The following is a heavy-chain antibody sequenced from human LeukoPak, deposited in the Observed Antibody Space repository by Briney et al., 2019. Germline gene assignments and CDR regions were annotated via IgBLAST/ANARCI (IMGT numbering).Heavy chain of an antibody. CDR3: ARSLSSAVDSY. CDR1: GFAFSSFA. J-gene: IGHJ4*02. V-gene: IGHV3-7*01. Sequence: PGGSLRLSCVASGFAFSSFAMSWVRQAPGKGLEWVANMNVDGSEKYYVDSVKGRFTISRDNAKNTVYLQLDSLRADDTAIYYCARSLSSAVDSYWGQGTLVTVSS. CDR2: MNVDGSEK. D-gene: IGHD2-2*01.